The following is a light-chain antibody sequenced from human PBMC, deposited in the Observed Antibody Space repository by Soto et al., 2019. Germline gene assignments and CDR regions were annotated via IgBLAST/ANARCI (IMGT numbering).Light chain of an antibody. V-gene: IGLV2-14*01. CDR1: RSDVGGYNY. CDR3: SSYTSSSTPVV. J-gene: IGLJ2*01. CDR2: DVS. Sequence: QSVLTQPASVSGSPGQSITISCTGTRSDVGGYNYVSWYQQHPGKAPKLRIYDVSNRPSGVSNRFSGSKSGNTASLTISGLQAEDEADYYCSSYTSSSTPVVFGGRTKLTVL.